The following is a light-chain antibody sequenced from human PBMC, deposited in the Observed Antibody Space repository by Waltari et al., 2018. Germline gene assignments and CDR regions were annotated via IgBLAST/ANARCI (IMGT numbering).Light chain of an antibody. J-gene: IGLJ2*01. Sequence: QSALTQPASVSGSPGQSITISCTGTSSDVGTYKFVSWYHQHPGKVPKLIIYVATDRPSGVSSRFSGSKSGNTASLTISGLQAEDEGDYYCNSYTTSGTVVFGGGTKLTVL. CDR2: VAT. V-gene: IGLV2-14*03. CDR1: SSDVGTYKF. CDR3: NSYTTSGTVV.